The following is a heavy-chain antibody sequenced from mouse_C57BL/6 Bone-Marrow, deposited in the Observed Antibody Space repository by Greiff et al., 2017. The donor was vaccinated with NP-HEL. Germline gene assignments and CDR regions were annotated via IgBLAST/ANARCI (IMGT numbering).Heavy chain of an antibody. Sequence: EVQLQESGGGLVKPGGSLKLSCAASGFTFSSYAMSWVRQTPEKRLEWVATISDGGSYTYYPDNVKGRFTISRDNAKNNLYLQMSHLKSEDTAMYYCARGWDYDGGTHWGQGTTLTVSS. CDR2: ISDGGSYT. V-gene: IGHV5-4*01. CDR1: GFTFSSYA. CDR3: ARGWDYDGGTH. J-gene: IGHJ2*01. D-gene: IGHD2-4*01.